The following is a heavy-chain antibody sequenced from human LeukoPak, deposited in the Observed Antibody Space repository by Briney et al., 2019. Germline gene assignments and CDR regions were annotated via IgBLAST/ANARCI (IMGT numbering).Heavy chain of an antibody. CDR2: IIPIFGTA. CDR1: GGTFSSYA. V-gene: IGHV1-69*13. J-gene: IGHJ6*03. CDR3: ARSNTYYYYMDV. Sequence: ASVKVSCKASGGTFSSYAISWVRQAPGQGLEWMGGIIPIFGTANYAQKFQGRVTITADESTSTAYMELSSLRSDDTAVYYCARSNTYYYYMDVWGKGTTVTVSS.